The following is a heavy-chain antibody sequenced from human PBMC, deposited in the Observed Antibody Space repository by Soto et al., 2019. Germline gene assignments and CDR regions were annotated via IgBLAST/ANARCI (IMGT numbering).Heavy chain of an antibody. V-gene: IGHV3-30*04. CDR1: GFTFSFYA. CDR3: ARQAKIGDRSQFYFDS. D-gene: IGHD3-16*01. CDR2: ISYNGRNK. Sequence: GGSLRLSCAASGFTFSFYAMHWVRQAPGKGLEWVAVISYNGRNKHYVDPVKGRFTISRDNSQDTLYLQMDSLRPDDTAVYYCARQAKIGDRSQFYFDSWGQGTLVTVSS. J-gene: IGHJ4*02.